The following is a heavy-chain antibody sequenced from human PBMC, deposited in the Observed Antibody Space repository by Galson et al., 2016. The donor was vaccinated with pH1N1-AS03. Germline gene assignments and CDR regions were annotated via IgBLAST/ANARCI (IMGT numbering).Heavy chain of an antibody. CDR2: TSGGGSVK. Sequence: LRLSCAASGFVFKDYFLSWIRQTPGKGLEWVSFTSGGGSVKSYADSVKGRFTISRDNDKNSVYLQMDRLTVDDTAVYHCARQRTGTTRGAAFDRWGQGTMVTVSS. CDR3: ARQRTGTTRGAAFDR. J-gene: IGHJ3*02. D-gene: IGHD1-7*01. V-gene: IGHV3-11*01. CDR1: GFVFKDYF.